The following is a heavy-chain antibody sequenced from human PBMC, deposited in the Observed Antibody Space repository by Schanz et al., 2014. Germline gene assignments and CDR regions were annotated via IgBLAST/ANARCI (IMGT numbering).Heavy chain of an antibody. CDR1: GFTFSTYA. V-gene: IGHV3-23*04. D-gene: IGHD1-1*01. CDR3: ARAHGNNWYGKGLDY. J-gene: IGHJ4*02. CDR2: ISGSGGST. Sequence: VQLVESGGGVVQPGRSLRLSCAASGFTFSTYAMSWVRQAPGKGLEWVSAISGSGGSTYYADSVKGRFTISRDNSKNTLYLQMNSLRAEDTAVYFCARAHGNNWYGKGLDYWGQGTQVTVSS.